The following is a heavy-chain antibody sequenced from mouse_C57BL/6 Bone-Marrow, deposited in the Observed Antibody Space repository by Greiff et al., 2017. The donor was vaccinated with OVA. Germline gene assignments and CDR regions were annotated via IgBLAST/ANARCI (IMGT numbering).Heavy chain of an antibody. CDR2: IDPNSGGT. Sequence: QVQLQQPGAELVKPGASVKLSCKASGYTFTSYWMHWVKQRPGRGLEWIGRIDPNSGGTKYNEKFKSKATLTVDKPSSTAYMQLSSLTSEDSAVYYCAREPLYGTVDGWYFDVWGTGTTVTVSS. V-gene: IGHV1-72*01. CDR1: GYTFTSYW. CDR3: AREPLYGTVDGWYFDV. J-gene: IGHJ1*03. D-gene: IGHD1-1*01.